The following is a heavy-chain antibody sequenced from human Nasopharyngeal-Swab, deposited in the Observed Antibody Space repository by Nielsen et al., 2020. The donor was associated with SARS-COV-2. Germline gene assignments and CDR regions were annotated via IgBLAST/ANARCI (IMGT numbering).Heavy chain of an antibody. V-gene: IGHV1-18*01. J-gene: IGHJ6*02. CDR3: ARAGYSYGSTHYYYGMDV. CDR1: GYTFTSYG. D-gene: IGHD5-18*01. Sequence: ASVKVSCKASGYTFTSYGISWVRQAPGQGLEWMGWISAYSGNTNYAQKLQGRVTMTTDTSTSTAYMELRSLRSDDTAVYYCARAGYSYGSTHYYYGMDVWGQGTTVTVSS. CDR2: ISAYSGNT.